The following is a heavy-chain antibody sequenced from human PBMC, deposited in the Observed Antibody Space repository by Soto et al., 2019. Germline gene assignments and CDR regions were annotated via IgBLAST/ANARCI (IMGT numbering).Heavy chain of an antibody. V-gene: IGHV4-59*01. CDR2: IYYSGST. J-gene: IGHJ4*01. CDR3: ARDQRYCSGGSCFPYFDY. CDR1: GGSISSYY. D-gene: IGHD2-15*01. Sequence: SETLSLTCTVSGGSISSYYWSWIRQPPGKGLKRIRYIYYSGSTNYNPSLKGRVTISVDTSKYQFSLKLNSVTAADTAVYYCARDQRYCSGGSCFPYFDYWGHGTLVTVS.